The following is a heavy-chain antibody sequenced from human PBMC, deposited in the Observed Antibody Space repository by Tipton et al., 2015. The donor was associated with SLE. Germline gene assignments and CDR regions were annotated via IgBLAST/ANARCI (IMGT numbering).Heavy chain of an antibody. J-gene: IGHJ4*02. CDR1: GGSISTYYY. Sequence: GLVKPSETLSLSCSVSGGSISTYYYWSWIRQPPGKGLEWIGYIAYSDNTNYNPSLKSRVTISVDSSKNQFSLKLSSVTAADTAVYYCERGTYSSSSTPDFWGRGTLITVSS. D-gene: IGHD6-6*01. V-gene: IGHV4-59*08. CDR3: ERGTYSSSSTPDF. CDR2: IAYSDNT.